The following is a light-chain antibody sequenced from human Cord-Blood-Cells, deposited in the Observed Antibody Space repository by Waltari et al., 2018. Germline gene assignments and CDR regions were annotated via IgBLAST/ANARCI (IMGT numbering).Light chain of an antibody. Sequence: QSVLTQPPSASGTPGQRVTISCSGSSSNIGSNYVYWYQQLPGTAPKLLIYRNNQRPSGGPDLFSGSKSGTSASLAISGLRSEDEADYYCAAWDDSLSGWVFGGGTKLTVL. CDR3: AAWDDSLSGWV. CDR2: RNN. V-gene: IGLV1-47*01. J-gene: IGLJ3*02. CDR1: SSNIGSNY.